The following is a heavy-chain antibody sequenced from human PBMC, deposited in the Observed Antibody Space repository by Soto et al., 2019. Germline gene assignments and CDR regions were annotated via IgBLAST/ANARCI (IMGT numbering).Heavy chain of an antibody. CDR3: ARGVSAGVDY. J-gene: IGHJ4*02. Sequence: QVQLVQSGAEVREPGASVKVSCKASGYSFTSLDINWVRQTAGQGLEWMGWMEPSTGRPGYAQKFQGRVTMTRDTSINASYMELTTLTSDEPAFYYCARGVSAGVDYWGQGTLVTVSS. D-gene: IGHD1-26*01. CDR1: GYSFTSLD. CDR2: MEPSTGRP. V-gene: IGHV1-8*01.